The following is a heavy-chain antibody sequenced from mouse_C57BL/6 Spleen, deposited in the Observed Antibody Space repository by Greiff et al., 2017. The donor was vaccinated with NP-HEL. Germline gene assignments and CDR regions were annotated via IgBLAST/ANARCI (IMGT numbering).Heavy chain of an antibody. CDR1: GYTFTSYW. CDR3: AREDYDYGGGDFDY. Sequence: QVQLQQPGAELVRPGSSVKLSCKASGYTFTSYWMDWVKQRPGQGLEWIGNIYPSDSETHYNQKFKDKATLTVDKSSSTAYMQLSSLTSEDSAVYYCAREDYDYGGGDFDYWGQGTTLTVSS. J-gene: IGHJ2*01. V-gene: IGHV1-61*01. CDR2: IYPSDSET. D-gene: IGHD2-4*01.